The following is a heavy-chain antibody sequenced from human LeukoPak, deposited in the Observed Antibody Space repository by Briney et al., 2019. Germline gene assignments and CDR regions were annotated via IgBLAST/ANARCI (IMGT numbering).Heavy chain of an antibody. CDR1: GESFSGYY. CDR2: INDSETT. D-gene: IGHD2-21*01. J-gene: IGHJ4*02. Sequence: PSETLSLTCAVYGESFSGYYWSWIRQTPGQGLEWLGEINDSETTNYNPSLKSRATISVDTSKNQFSLKLSSVTAADTAFYYCAREACSGGDCTNFDYWGQGTLVTVSS. CDR3: AREACSGGDCTNFDY. V-gene: IGHV4-34*01.